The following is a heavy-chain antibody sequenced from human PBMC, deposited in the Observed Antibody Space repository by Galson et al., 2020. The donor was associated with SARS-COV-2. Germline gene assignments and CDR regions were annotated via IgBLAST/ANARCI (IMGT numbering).Heavy chain of an antibody. Sequence: GESLKISCAASGFTFSSYAMHWVRQAPGKGLEWVAVISYDGSNKYYADSVKGRFTISRDNSKNTLYLQMNSLRAEDTAVYYCARAGGSYLDYWGQGTLVTVSS. V-gene: IGHV3-30-3*01. CDR1: GFTFSSYA. J-gene: IGHJ4*02. D-gene: IGHD1-26*01. CDR2: ISYDGSNK. CDR3: ARAGGSYLDY.